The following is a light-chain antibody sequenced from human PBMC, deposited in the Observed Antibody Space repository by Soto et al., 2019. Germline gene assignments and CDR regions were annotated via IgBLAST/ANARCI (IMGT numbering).Light chain of an antibody. CDR3: QQYYSTPLT. V-gene: IGKV4-1*01. Sequence: DIVMTQSPDSLAVSLGELATINFKSNHSVFSNSKNRNHLSWYQQKKGQPPKXXIYWATTRESGVPDRFSGSGYGTDFNLTISSLQAEDVAVYYCQQYYSTPLTFGGGTKVDIK. CDR2: WAT. CDR1: HSVFSNSKNRNH. J-gene: IGKJ4*01.